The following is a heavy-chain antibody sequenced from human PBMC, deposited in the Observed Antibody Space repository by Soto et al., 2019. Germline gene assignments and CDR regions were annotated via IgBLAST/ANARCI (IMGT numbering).Heavy chain of an antibody. J-gene: IGHJ3*02. CDR3: ARPVGGSYSYAFDI. D-gene: IGHD1-26*01. CDR2: IYYSGST. CDR1: GGSISSSSYY. V-gene: IGHV4-39*01. Sequence: QLQLQESGPGLVKPSETLSLTCTVSGGSISSSSYYWGWIRQPPGKGLEWIGSIYYSGSTYYNPSLKSRVTISVDTSKNQFSLKLSSVTAADTAVYYCARPVGGSYSYAFDIWGQGTMVTVSS.